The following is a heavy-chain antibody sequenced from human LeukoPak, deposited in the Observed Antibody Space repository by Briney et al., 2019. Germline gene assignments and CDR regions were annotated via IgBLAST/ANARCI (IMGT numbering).Heavy chain of an antibody. D-gene: IGHD2-2*01. CDR2: IYYSGST. V-gene: IGHV4-59*12. Sequence: SETLSLTCTVSGGSISSYYWSWIRQPPGKGLEWIGYIYYSGSTNYNPSLKSRVTISVDTSKNQFSLKLSSVTAADTAVYYCARGKGTSCKLDPWGQGTLVTVSS. J-gene: IGHJ5*02. CDR1: GGSISSYY. CDR3: ARGKGTSCKLDP.